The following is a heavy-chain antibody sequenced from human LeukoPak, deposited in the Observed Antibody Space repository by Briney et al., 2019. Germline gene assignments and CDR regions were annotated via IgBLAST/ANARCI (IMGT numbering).Heavy chain of an antibody. Sequence: SQTLSLTCAISGDSVSSNSAAWNWIRQSPSRGLEWLGRTYYRSKWYNDYTVSVKSRITINPDTSKNQFSLQLNSVTPEDTAVYYCARSPKRNWGSAEFDYWGQGTLVTVSS. CDR2: TYYRSKWYN. CDR1: GDSVSSNSAA. CDR3: ARSPKRNWGSAEFDY. V-gene: IGHV6-1*01. J-gene: IGHJ4*02. D-gene: IGHD7-27*01.